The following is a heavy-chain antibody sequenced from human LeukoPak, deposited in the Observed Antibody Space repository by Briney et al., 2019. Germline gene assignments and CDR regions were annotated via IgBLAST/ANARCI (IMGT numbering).Heavy chain of an antibody. CDR2: IHHDGRI. V-gene: IGHV4/OR15-8*01. CDR1: GGSIDSTNW. J-gene: IGHJ4*02. D-gene: IGHD2-15*01. Sequence: PSETLSLTCDVSGGSIDSTNWWNWVRQPPGKGLEWIGEIHHDGRINYNPSLKSRVTLSVDKSKNQFSLRLNSVTAADTAVYYCARGCSGGSCSDYWGQGTLVTVSS. CDR3: ARGCSGGSCSDY.